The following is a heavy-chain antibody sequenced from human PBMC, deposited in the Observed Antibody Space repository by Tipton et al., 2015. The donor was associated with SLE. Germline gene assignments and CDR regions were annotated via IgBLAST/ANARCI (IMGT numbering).Heavy chain of an antibody. CDR2: ISYDGSNK. Sequence: SLRLSCAASGFTFSSYAMHWVRQAPGKGLEWVAVISYDGSNKYYADSVKGRFTISRDNSKNTLYLQMNSLRAEDTAVYYCAKAELRYLDWFHYWGQGTLVTVSS. D-gene: IGHD3-9*01. CDR3: AKAELRYLDWFHY. J-gene: IGHJ5*01. V-gene: IGHV3-30-3*01. CDR1: GFTFSSYA.